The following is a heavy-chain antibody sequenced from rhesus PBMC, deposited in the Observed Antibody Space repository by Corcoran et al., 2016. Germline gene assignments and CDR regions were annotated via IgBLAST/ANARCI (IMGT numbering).Heavy chain of an antibody. V-gene: IGHV4-160*01. CDR3: ASSPSVSWDYFDH. CDR1: GGYISSNY. Sequence: QVQLQQWGEGLVKPSETLSLTCAVYGGYISSNYWSWIRQPPGTGLEWIGRIRSGGSTNDTPSLKRRGTISIDKSKNQFSLKLSSVTAADTAVYYGASSPSVSWDYFDHWGQGVLVTVSS. J-gene: IGHJ4*01. CDR2: IRSGGST. D-gene: IGHD6-25*01.